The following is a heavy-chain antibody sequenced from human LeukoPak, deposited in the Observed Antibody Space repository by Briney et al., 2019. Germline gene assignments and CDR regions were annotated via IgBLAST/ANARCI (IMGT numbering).Heavy chain of an antibody. CDR1: GGSISSYY. Sequence: SETLSLTCTVSGGSISSYYWSWIRQPPGKGLEWIGYIYYSGSTNYSPSLKSRVTISVDTSKNQFSLKLSSVTAADTAVYYCARPERNSGWYGGIYAFDIWGQGTMVTVSS. CDR3: ARPERNSGWYGGIYAFDI. V-gene: IGHV4-59*01. CDR2: IYYSGST. D-gene: IGHD6-19*01. J-gene: IGHJ3*02.